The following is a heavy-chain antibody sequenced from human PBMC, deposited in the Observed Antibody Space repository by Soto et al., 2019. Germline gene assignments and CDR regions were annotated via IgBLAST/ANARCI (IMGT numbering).Heavy chain of an antibody. D-gene: IGHD1-26*01. J-gene: IGHJ4*02. Sequence: QLVEAGGGLVQPGGSLRLSCTVSGFSFDSYWMHWDRQAPGKGPVWVSRIDYDGTTTNYADFAKGRFTISRGNAKNTLDLQMTSLRPQDTAVYSCVRERSGSYLEGCDYWGQGPLVTVSS. CDR3: VRERSGSYLEGCDY. CDR1: GFSFDSYW. V-gene: IGHV3-74*01. CDR2: IDYDGTTT.